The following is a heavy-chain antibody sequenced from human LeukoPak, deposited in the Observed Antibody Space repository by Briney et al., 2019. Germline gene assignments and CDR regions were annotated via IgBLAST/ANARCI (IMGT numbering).Heavy chain of an antibody. D-gene: IGHD2-15*01. CDR2: IYYSGST. J-gene: IGHJ4*02. CDR1: GGSISSSSYY. CDR3: ARELSGGSCYFCGLPDY. V-gene: IGHV4-39*07. Sequence: PSETLSLTCTVSGGSISSSSYYWGWIRQPPGKGLEWIGSIYYSGSTYYNPSLKSRVTISVDTSKNQFSLKLSSVTAADTAVYYCARELSGGSCYFCGLPDYWGQGTLVTVSS.